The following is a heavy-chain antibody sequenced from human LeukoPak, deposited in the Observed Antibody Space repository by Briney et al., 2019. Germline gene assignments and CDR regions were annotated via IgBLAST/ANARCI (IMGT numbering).Heavy chain of an antibody. CDR3: ARERRPDPVTTSIGY. CDR2: INPNSGGT. Sequence: ASVKVSCKASGYTFTGYYMHWVRQAPGQGLEWMGWINPNSGGTNYAQKFQGRVTMTRDTSISTAYMELSRLRSGDTAVYYCARERRPDPVTTSIGYWGQGTLVTVSS. J-gene: IGHJ4*02. V-gene: IGHV1-2*02. D-gene: IGHD4-11*01. CDR1: GYTFTGYY.